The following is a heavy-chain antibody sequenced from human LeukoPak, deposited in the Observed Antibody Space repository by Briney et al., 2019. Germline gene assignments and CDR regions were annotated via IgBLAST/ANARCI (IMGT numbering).Heavy chain of an antibody. D-gene: IGHD6-6*01. Sequence: TGGSLRLSCAASGFSLSDYSISWVRQAPGKGVEWVSSISSRSTYLYYADSVKGRFTVSRDNAGNLVYLQMNSLSAEDTGVYYSARDEYSASSDGFDSWGQGTLVTVSS. V-gene: IGHV3-21*01. J-gene: IGHJ4*02. CDR1: GFSLSDYS. CDR2: ISSRSTYL. CDR3: ARDEYSASSDGFDS.